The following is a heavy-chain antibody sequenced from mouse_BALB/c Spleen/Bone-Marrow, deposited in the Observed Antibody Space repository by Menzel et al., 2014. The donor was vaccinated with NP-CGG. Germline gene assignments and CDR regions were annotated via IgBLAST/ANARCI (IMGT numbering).Heavy chain of an antibody. J-gene: IGHJ3*01. CDR3: ASPGTY. CDR2: ISNGGGSST. Sequence: EVMLVESGGGLVQPGGSLKLSCAPSGFTFSDYYMYWVRQTPEKRLGWVAYISNGGGSSTYYPDTVKGRFTISRDNAKNTLYLQMSRLKSEDTAMYYCASPGTYWGQGTLVTASA. D-gene: IGHD4-1*01. CDR1: GFTFSDYY. V-gene: IGHV5-12*01.